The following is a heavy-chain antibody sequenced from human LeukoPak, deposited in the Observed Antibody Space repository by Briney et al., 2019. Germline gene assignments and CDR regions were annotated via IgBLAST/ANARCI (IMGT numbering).Heavy chain of an antibody. D-gene: IGHD3-10*01. CDR3: ARYTYYYGSGSYSDY. Sequence: ASVKVSCKASGYTFSSYGISWVRQAPGQGLEWMGWISAYNGNTNYAQKLQGRVTMTTDTSTSTAYMELRSLRSDDTAVYYCARYTYYYGSGSYSDYWGQGTLVTVSS. CDR1: GYTFSSYG. V-gene: IGHV1-18*04. CDR2: ISAYNGNT. J-gene: IGHJ4*02.